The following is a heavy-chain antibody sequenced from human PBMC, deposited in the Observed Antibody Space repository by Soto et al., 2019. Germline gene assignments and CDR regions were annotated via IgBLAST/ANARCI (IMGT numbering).Heavy chain of an antibody. J-gene: IGHJ6*02. Sequence: GGSLRLSCAASGFTFISYTMNWVRQAPGRGLEWVSSIGTSSSYIYYADSVKGRFTIPRDNAKNSLFLQMNSLRADDTAVYYCARDSVRDYLYYYYGMDVWGQGTTVTVSS. V-gene: IGHV3-21*01. D-gene: IGHD4-17*01. CDR1: GFTFISYT. CDR2: IGTSSSYI. CDR3: ARDSVRDYLYYYYGMDV.